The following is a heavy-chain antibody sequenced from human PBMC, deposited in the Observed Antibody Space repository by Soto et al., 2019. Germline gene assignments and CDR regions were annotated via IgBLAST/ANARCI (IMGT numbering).Heavy chain of an antibody. CDR2: INQVGSAK. V-gene: IGHV3-7*01. D-gene: IGHD3-16*01. CDR1: GFIFSDYW. Sequence: EVQLVESGGGLVQPGGSLRLSCAASGFIFSDYWMNWVRQAPGKGLEWVAIINQVGSAKYYVDSVKGRFTISRDNAKNSLYLQMDSLRVEDTAVYYCAGDHRETWGGSDALDIWGQGTMVIVSS. CDR3: AGDHRETWGGSDALDI. J-gene: IGHJ3*02.